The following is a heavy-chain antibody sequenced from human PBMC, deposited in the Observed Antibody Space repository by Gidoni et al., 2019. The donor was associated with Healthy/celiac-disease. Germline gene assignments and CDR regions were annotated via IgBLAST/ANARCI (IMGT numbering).Heavy chain of an antibody. CDR3: ARRAPYYYDSSGPTMDAFDI. Sequence: EVQLVESGGGLVQPGGSLRLSCAASGFTFSSYWMSWVRQAPGKGLEWVANIKQDGSEKYYVDSVKGRFTISRDNAKNSLYLQMNSLRAEDTAVYYCARRAPYYYDSSGPTMDAFDIWGQGTMVTVSS. V-gene: IGHV3-7*01. CDR1: GFTFSSYW. J-gene: IGHJ3*02. CDR2: IKQDGSEK. D-gene: IGHD3-22*01.